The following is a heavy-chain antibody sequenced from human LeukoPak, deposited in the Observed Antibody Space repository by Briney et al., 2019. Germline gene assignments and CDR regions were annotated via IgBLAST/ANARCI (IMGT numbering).Heavy chain of an antibody. CDR3: ARDGPRISGGHDY. D-gene: IGHD2-15*01. V-gene: IGHV3-11*01. CDR2: ISSSGSTI. Sequence: PGGSLRLSCAASRYTFSDYYMSWISQAPGKGLEWVSYISSSGSTIYYADSVNGRFTISRDNAKNSLYLQMNSLRAEDTAVYYCARDGPRISGGHDYWGQGSLVTVSS. CDR1: RYTFSDYY. J-gene: IGHJ4*02.